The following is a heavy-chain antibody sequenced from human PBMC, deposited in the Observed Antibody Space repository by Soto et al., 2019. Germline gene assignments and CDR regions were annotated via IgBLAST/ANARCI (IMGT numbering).Heavy chain of an antibody. V-gene: IGHV4-59*01. CDR2: IYYRATT. CDR1: GGSISSYY. CDR3: ARALWGPACHINWVDP. Sequence: QVQLQESGPGLVKPSETLSLTCTVSGGSISSYYWSWIRQPPGKGLEWMGYIYYRATTNYNPSLKSRITKSVDTSKNQFSLKLTSVTAADTAVYYCARALWGPACHINWVDPWGQGTLVTVSS. D-gene: IGHD2-2*01. J-gene: IGHJ5*02.